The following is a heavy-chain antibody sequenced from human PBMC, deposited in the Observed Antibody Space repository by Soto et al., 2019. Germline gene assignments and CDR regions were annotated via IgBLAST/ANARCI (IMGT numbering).Heavy chain of an antibody. D-gene: IGHD6-19*01. V-gene: IGHV3-23*01. CDR1: GFTFRSSA. CDR2: ISCCGGTT. Sequence: GGSLRLSCEASGFTFRSSAMGWVRQAPGKVLEWVSGISCCGGTTSYADSVRGRFIISRDDSQNTLYLQMNSLRGEDTARYYCAKADGQQWLLPHLESWGPGXLVTVYS. J-gene: IGHJ5*01. CDR3: AKADGQQWLLPHLES.